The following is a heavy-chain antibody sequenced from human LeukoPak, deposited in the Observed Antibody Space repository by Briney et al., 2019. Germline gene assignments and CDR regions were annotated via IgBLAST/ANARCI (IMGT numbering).Heavy chain of an antibody. Sequence: GGSLRLSCAASGFTFSSYWMHWVRQAPGKGLVWVSRINSDGSSTSYADSVKGRFTISRDNAKNTLYLQMNSLRAEDTAVYYCAREKDIVVVPAAIVNWFDPWAREPWSPSPQ. V-gene: IGHV3-74*01. CDR1: GFTFSSYW. CDR3: AREKDIVVVPAAIVNWFDP. J-gene: IGHJ5*02. CDR2: INSDGSST. D-gene: IGHD2-2*02.